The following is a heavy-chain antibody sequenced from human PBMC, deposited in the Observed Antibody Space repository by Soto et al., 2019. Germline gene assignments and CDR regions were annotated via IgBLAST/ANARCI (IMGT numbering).Heavy chain of an antibody. V-gene: IGHV1-18*01. CDR3: ARDRVSYALDY. D-gene: IGHD1-26*01. J-gene: IGHJ4*02. CDR2: ISANNGNT. Sequence: QVQLVQSGAEVKKPGASVKVSCKASGYTFTSYGISWVRQAPGQGLEWMEWISANNGNTNYAQKLQGRVTMTTDTSTSTAYSELSNLRSDDTAVYYCARDRVSYALDYWGQVTLVTVSS. CDR1: GYTFTSYG.